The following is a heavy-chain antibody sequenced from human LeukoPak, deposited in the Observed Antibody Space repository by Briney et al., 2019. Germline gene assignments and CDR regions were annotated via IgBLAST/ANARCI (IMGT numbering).Heavy chain of an antibody. D-gene: IGHD3-10*01. CDR2: IIPIFGTA. Sequence: ASVKVSCKASGGTFSSYAIGWVRQAPGQGLEWMGGIIPIFGTANYAQKFQGRVTITADESTSAAYMELSSLRSEDTAVYYCARDYGSGSYKRWFDPWGQGTLVTVSS. CDR1: GGTFSSYA. CDR3: ARDYGSGSYKRWFDP. V-gene: IGHV1-69*13. J-gene: IGHJ5*02.